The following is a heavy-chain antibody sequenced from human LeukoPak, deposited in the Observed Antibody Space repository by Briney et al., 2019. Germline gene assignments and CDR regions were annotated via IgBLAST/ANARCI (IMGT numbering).Heavy chain of an antibody. V-gene: IGHV3-21*04. Sequence: GGSLRLSCAASGFTFSSYSMNWVRQAPGKGLEWVSSISSSSSYIYYADSVKGRFTISRDNAKNSLYLQMNSLKTEDTAVYYYTRDDPYNIVVVPAAPDYWGQGTLVTVSS. J-gene: IGHJ4*02. CDR1: GFTFSSYS. D-gene: IGHD2-2*01. CDR3: TRDDPYNIVVVPAAPDY. CDR2: ISSSSSYI.